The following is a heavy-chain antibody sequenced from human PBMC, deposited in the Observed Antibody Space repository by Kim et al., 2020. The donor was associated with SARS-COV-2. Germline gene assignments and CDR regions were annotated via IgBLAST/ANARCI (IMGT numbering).Heavy chain of an antibody. J-gene: IGHJ6*02. CDR1: GFTFSSYS. CDR2: ISSSSSYI. V-gene: IGHV3-21*01. D-gene: IGHD3-9*01. CDR3: ARDHHLGYDILTMNYYYGMDV. Sequence: GGSMRLSCAASGFTFSSYSMNWVRQAPGKGLEWVSSISSSSSYIYYADSVKGRFTISRDNAKNSLYLQMNSLRAEDTAVYYCARDHHLGYDILTMNYYYGMDVWGQGTTVTVSS.